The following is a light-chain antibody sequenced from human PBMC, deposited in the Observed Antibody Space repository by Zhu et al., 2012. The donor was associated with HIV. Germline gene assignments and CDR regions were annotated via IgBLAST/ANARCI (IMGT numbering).Light chain of an antibody. V-gene: IGKV1-9*01. CDR3: QHLTLYPT. J-gene: IGKJ4*01. CDR1: QGISNY. CDR2: GAS. Sequence: DIQLTQSPSFLSASVGDRVTISCRASQGISNYLAWYHQKPGKAPKLLIYGASVLQSGVPSRFSGSGSGTGFTLTISSLQPEDFATYFCQHLTLYPTFGGGSKVEIK.